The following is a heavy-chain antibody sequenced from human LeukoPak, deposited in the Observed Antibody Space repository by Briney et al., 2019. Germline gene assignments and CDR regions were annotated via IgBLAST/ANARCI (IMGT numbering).Heavy chain of an antibody. CDR2: INPNSGAT. CDR1: GYTFTGYY. V-gene: IGHV1-2*02. CDR3: ARFGSAGY. Sequence: XASGYTFTGYYXXXVRQXPGQGXEWMGWINPNSGATNYAQKFQGRVTMTRDTSINTAYMELSRLISDDTAVYYCARFGSAGYWGQGTLVTVSS. D-gene: IGHD3-16*01. J-gene: IGHJ4*02.